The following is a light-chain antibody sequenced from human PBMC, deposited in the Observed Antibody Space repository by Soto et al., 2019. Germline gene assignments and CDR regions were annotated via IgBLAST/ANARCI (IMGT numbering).Light chain of an antibody. CDR1: QGISSY. V-gene: IGKV1-8*01. CDR3: QQYDSYPLT. Sequence: AIRMTQSPSSFSASTGDRVTITCQASQGISSYLAWYQQKPGKAPKLLIYAASTLQSGVPSRFSGSGSGTDFTLTISCLQSEDFATYYCQQYDSYPLTFGPGTKVDIK. CDR2: AAS. J-gene: IGKJ3*01.